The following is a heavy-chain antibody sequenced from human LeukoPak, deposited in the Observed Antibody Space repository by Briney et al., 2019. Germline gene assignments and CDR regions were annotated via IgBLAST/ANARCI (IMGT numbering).Heavy chain of an antibody. D-gene: IGHD5-24*01. CDR2: MYPGKSDI. V-gene: IGHV5-51*01. J-gene: IGHJ4*02. Sequence: GESLKISCKTSGYIFSNYWIVWVRPMPGKGLEWMGIMYPGKSDIRYSPSFRGQVTISADKSISTAFLQWSSLKASDTAMYYCARQTSRVFDYWGQGALVTVSS. CDR3: ARQTSRVFDY. CDR1: GYIFSNYW.